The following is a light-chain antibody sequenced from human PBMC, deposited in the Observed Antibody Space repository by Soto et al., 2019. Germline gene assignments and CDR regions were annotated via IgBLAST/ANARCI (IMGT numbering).Light chain of an antibody. Sequence: QLVVTQSPSASASLGTSGKLTCTLSSGHSSDAIAWHQQQPEKGPRYLMKINRDGSHNKGDGIPDRFSGSSSGVERYLTISSLQSEDEAEYYCQSWSSGIGVFGGGTKLTVL. CDR3: QSWSSGIGV. CDR2: INRDGSH. CDR1: SGHSSDA. V-gene: IGLV4-69*01. J-gene: IGLJ3*02.